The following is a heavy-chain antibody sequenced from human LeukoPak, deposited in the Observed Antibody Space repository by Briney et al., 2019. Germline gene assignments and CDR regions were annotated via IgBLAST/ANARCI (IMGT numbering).Heavy chain of an antibody. CDR3: ARVFWETVNTGYYSDF. D-gene: IGHD3-22*01. CDR1: GFTFSSYA. Sequence: GGSLRLSCAASGFTFSSYAMHWVRQAPGKGLEWVAVISYGGSNKYYADSVKGRFTISRDNSKNTLYLQMNSLRAEDTAVYYCARVFWETVNTGYYSDFWGQGTLVTVSS. CDR2: ISYGGSNK. V-gene: IGHV3-30-3*01. J-gene: IGHJ4*02.